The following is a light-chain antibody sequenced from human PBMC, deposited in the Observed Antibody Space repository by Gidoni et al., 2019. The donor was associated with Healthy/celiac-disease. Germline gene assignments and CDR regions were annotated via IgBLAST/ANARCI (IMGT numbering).Light chain of an antibody. V-gene: IGKV1-5*01. J-gene: IGKJ4*01. CDR2: DAS. CDR1: QSISSW. CDR3: QQYNSYPPT. Sequence: DIQMTQSPSTLSASVGDRVTITCRASQSISSWLAWYQQKPGKAPKLLIYDASSLESGVPSRFSGSGAGTEFTLTISSLQPDDFATYYCQQYNSYPPTFGGGTKVEIK.